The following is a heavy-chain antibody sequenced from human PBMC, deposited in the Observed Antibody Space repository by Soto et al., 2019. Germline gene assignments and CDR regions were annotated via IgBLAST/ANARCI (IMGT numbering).Heavy chain of an antibody. V-gene: IGHV3-23*04. J-gene: IGHJ6*02. CDR2: ISGSGGST. CDR3: AKKHDYSTPEYYYYGMDV. CDR1: GFTFSSYW. Sequence: EVQLVESGGGLVQPGGSLRLSCAASGFTFSSYWMHWVRQAPGKGLVWVSAISGSGGSTYYADSVKGRFTISRDNSKNTLYLQMNSLRAEDTAVYYCAKKHDYSTPEYYYYGMDVWGQGTTVTVSS. D-gene: IGHD4-4*01.